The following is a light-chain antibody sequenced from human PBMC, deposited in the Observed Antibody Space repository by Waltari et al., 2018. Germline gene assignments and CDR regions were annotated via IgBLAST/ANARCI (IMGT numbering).Light chain of an antibody. CDR3: LQYNSYST. J-gene: IGKJ1*01. V-gene: IGKV1-5*03. CDR2: RAS. Sequence: DIQMTQSPSTLSASVGDRVTITCRASQSISIWLAWYQQKAGQAPKLLIYRASSLETGVPSRFSGSGSGTEFTLTISSLQPDDFATYYCLQYNSYSTFGQGTKVEIK. CDR1: QSISIW.